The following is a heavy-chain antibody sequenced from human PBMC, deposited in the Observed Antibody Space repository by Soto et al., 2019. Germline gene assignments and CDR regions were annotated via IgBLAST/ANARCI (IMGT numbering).Heavy chain of an antibody. Sequence: SETLSLTCGVSGGSISSYYWNWIRQPAGKRLEWIGHIYTSGSTNYNPSLKSRITMSVDTSKNQFSLKLSSVTAADTAVYYCARDQNGYGYFDYWGQGTLVTVSS. CDR3: ARDQNGYGYFDY. CDR1: GGSISSYY. CDR2: IYTSGST. D-gene: IGHD5-12*01. J-gene: IGHJ4*02. V-gene: IGHV4-4*07.